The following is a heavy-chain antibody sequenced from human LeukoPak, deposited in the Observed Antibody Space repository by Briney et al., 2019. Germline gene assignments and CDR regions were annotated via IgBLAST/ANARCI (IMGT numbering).Heavy chain of an antibody. CDR2: INHSGST. Sequence: SETLSLTCAVYGGSFSGYYWSWIRQPPGKGLEWIGEINHSGSTNYNPSLKSRVTISVDTSKNQFSVKLSSVTAADTAVYYCARGWDIVVVVAATPFDYWGQGTLVTVSS. CDR1: GGSFSGYY. J-gene: IGHJ4*02. D-gene: IGHD2-15*01. V-gene: IGHV4-34*01. CDR3: ARGWDIVVVVAATPFDY.